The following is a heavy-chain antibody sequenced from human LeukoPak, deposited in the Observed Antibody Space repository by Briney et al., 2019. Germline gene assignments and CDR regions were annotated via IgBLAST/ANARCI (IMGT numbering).Heavy chain of an antibody. D-gene: IGHD1-20*01. J-gene: IGHJ6*02. Sequence: SQTLSLTCAISGDSVSSNSAAWNWIRQSPSRGLEWLGRTYYRSKLYNDYAVSVKSRITINPDTSKNQFSLQLNSVTPEDTAVYYCAREGGAVTGTTLPYYYYGMDVWGQGTTVTVSS. V-gene: IGHV6-1*01. CDR2: TYYRSKLYN. CDR3: AREGGAVTGTTLPYYYYGMDV. CDR1: GDSVSSNSAA.